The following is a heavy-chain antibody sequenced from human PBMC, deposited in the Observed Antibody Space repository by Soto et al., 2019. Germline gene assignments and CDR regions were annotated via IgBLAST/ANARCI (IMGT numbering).Heavy chain of an antibody. CDR3: ARKTALAGPYYYYDSSGYFDY. V-gene: IGHV2-5*01. CDR2: IYWNDDK. Sequence: SCPTLVNPTQTLTLTCTFSGFSLSTSGVGVGWIRQPPGKALEWLALIYWNDDKRYSPSLKSRLTITKDTSKNQVVLTMTNMDPVDTATYYCARKTALAGPYYYYDSSGYFDYWGQGTLVTVSS. J-gene: IGHJ4*02. D-gene: IGHD3-22*01. CDR1: GFSLSTSGVG.